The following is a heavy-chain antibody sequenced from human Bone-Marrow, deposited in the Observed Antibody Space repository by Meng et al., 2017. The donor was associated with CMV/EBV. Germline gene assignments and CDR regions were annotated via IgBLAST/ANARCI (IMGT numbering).Heavy chain of an antibody. D-gene: IGHD6-6*01. Sequence: SETLSLTCSVSGGSISSYYWSWIRQPPGKGLEWIGYIYNSGRTNYNPSLKSRVTISVDTSKNQFSLKLSSVTAADTAVYYCARGDSIAARPPDYFDYWGQGTLVTVSS. CDR3: ARGDSIAARPPDYFDY. J-gene: IGHJ4*02. CDR1: GGSISSYY. V-gene: IGHV4-59*12. CDR2: IYNSGRT.